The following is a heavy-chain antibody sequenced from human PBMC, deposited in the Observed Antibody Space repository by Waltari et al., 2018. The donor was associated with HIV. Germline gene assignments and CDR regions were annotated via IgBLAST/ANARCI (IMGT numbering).Heavy chain of an antibody. CDR2: NSWNSGSI. V-gene: IGHV3-9*01. D-gene: IGHD3-10*01. CDR1: GFTFDDYA. Sequence: EVQLVESGGGLVQPGRSLRISCAASGFTFDDYAMHWVRQAPGKGLEWVSGNSWNSGSIGYADSVKGRFTISRDNAKNSLYLQMNSLRAEDTALYYCAKGTAEYYGSGRLGVWGQGTTVTVSS. J-gene: IGHJ6*02. CDR3: AKGTAEYYGSGRLGV.